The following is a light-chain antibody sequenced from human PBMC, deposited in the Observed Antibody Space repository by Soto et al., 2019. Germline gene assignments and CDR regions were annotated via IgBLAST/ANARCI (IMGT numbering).Light chain of an antibody. CDR3: CSYAGSRI. J-gene: IGLJ1*01. CDR1: SRDIGNNNY. V-gene: IGLV2-8*01. Sequence: SVLTQPPSASGSPGQSVTISCTGNSRDIGNNNYVSWYQQHPGKAPKLMIYEVTKRPSGVPDRFSGSKSGNTASLTVSGLQAEDEADYYCCSYAGSRIFGPGTKVTVL. CDR2: EVT.